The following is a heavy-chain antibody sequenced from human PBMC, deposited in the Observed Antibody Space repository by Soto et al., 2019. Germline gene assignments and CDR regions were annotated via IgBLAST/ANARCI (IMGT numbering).Heavy chain of an antibody. Sequence: ASVKVSCKVSGYTLTELSMHWVRQAPGKGLEWMGGFDPEDGEAIYAQKFQGRVTMTEDTSTDTAYMELSSLRSEDTAVYFCATTARQNYDTHDYWGQGTLVTVSS. V-gene: IGHV1-24*01. D-gene: IGHD3-9*01. CDR2: FDPEDGEA. CDR3: ATTARQNYDTHDY. CDR1: GYTLTELS. J-gene: IGHJ4*02.